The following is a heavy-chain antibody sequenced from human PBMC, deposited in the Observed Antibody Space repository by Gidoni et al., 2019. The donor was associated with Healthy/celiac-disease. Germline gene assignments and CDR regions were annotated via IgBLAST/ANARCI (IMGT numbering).Heavy chain of an antibody. D-gene: IGHD3-9*01. CDR2: INWDDDK. CDR3: ANRRGYFDSLNWFDP. Sequence: QITLKESGPTLVTPTQPLTLTCTFSGFSLSTSGVGVGWIRQPPGKALEWLALINWDDDKRYSPSLKSRLTITKDTSKNKVVLTMTNMDPVDTATYYCANRRGYFDSLNWFDPWGQGTLVTVSS. CDR1: GFSLSTSGVG. V-gene: IGHV2-5*02. J-gene: IGHJ5*02.